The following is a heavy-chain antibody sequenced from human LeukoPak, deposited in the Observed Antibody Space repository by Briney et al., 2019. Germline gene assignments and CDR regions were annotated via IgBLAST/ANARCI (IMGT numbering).Heavy chain of an antibody. CDR1: GFTFSSYW. D-gene: IGHD3-16*01. J-gene: IGHJ4*02. Sequence: GGSLRLSCAASGFTFSSYWMSWVRQAPGKGLEWVAFIRYNGSNEYYADSVKGRFTISRDNFKNTLCLQMNSLRAEDTAVYYCAKDRSRLIDYWGQGTLVTVSS. V-gene: IGHV3-30*02. CDR2: IRYNGSNE. CDR3: AKDRSRLIDY.